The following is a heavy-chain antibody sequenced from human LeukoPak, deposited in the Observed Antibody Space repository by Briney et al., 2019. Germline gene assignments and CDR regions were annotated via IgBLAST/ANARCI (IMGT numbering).Heavy chain of an antibody. V-gene: IGHV3-30*18. CDR2: ISYDGSNK. J-gene: IGHJ4*02. CDR3: AKVTVAGTLGYYFDY. Sequence: GGSLRLSCAASGFTFSNAWMSWVRQAPGKGLEWVAVISYDGSNKYYADSVKGRFTISRDNSKNTLYLQMNSLRAEDTAVYYCAKVTVAGTLGYYFDYWGQGTLVTVSS. CDR1: GFTFSNAW. D-gene: IGHD6-19*01.